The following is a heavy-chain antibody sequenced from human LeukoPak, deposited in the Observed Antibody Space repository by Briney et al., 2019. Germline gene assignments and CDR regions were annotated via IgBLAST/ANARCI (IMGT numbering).Heavy chain of an antibody. CDR1: GFTFSSYW. CDR3: ATTDIYPLSWVWFDY. V-gene: IGHV3-7*01. J-gene: IGHJ4*02. D-gene: IGHD6-13*01. Sequence: GGSLRLSCAASGFTFSSYWMSWVRQAPGKGLEWVANIKQDGSEKYYVDSVKGRFTISRDNAKNSLYLQMNSLTAEDTAVYYCATTDIYPLSWVWFDYWGQETLVTVSS. CDR2: IKQDGSEK.